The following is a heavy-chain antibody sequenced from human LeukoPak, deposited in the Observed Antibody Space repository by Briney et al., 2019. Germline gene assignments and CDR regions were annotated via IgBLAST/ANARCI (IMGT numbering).Heavy chain of an antibody. CDR1: GGSVSDYY. D-gene: IGHD5-18*01. J-gene: IGHJ4*02. CDR2: IYYSGST. V-gene: IGHV4-59*02. CDR3: ARTLTAMAPGDY. Sequence: PSETLSLTCTVSGGSVSDYYWSWIRQSPGKGLEWIGSIYYSGSTYYNPSLKSRVTISVDTSKNQFSLKLSSVTAADTAVYYCARTLTAMAPGDYWGQGTLVTVSS.